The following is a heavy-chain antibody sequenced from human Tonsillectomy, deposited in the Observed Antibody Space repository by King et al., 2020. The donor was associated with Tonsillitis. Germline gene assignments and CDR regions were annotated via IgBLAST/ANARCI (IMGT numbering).Heavy chain of an antibody. CDR3: AKSGDYGCNSFYYYYCMDV. V-gene: IGHV3-23*04. CDR1: GFTFSSYT. CDR2: ISGNGGST. J-gene: IGHJ6*02. D-gene: IGHD4-23*01. Sequence: VQLVESGGGLVQPGGSLRLSCAASGFTFSSYTMSWVRQAPGKGLEWVSVISGNGGSTYYADSVKGRFTISRDNSKNTLYLQMNSLRVEHTAVYYGAKSGDYGCNSFYYYYCMDVWGQGTTVTVSS.